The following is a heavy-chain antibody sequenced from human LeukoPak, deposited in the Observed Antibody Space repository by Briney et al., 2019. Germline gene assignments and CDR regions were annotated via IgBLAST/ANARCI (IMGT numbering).Heavy chain of an antibody. Sequence: GGSLRLSCAASGFIFSSYGMHRVRQAPGKGLEWVAFIRYDGSNKYYADSVKGRFTISRDNSKNTLYLQMNSLRAEDTAVYYCAKDAPTGRDFDYWGQGTLVTVSS. J-gene: IGHJ4*02. CDR3: AKDAPTGRDFDY. D-gene: IGHD1-26*01. V-gene: IGHV3-30*02. CDR2: IRYDGSNK. CDR1: GFIFSSYG.